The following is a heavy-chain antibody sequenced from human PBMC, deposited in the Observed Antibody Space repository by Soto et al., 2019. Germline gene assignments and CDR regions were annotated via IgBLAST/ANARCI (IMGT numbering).Heavy chain of an antibody. CDR2: ISYDGSNK. CDR1: GFTFSSYA. CDR3: ARAGRHDYSNFDY. Sequence: GGSLRLSCAASGFTFSSYAMHWVRQAPGKGLEWVAVISYDGSNKYYADSVKGRFTISRDNSKNTLYLQMNSLRAEDTAVYYCARAGRHDYSNFDYWGQGTLVTVSS. D-gene: IGHD4-4*01. J-gene: IGHJ4*02. V-gene: IGHV3-30*04.